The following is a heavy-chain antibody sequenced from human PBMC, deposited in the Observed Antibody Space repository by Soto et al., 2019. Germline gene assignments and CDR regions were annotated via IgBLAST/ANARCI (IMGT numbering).Heavy chain of an antibody. Sequence: QVHLVESGGGVVQAGRSLRLSCSASGFAFNIYGVHWVRQAPGKGLEWVAVISHDGSRKYYADSVKGRFTISRDNSKNTLYMQMNRLRVDDTAVYYCVKDYGIAVAGAEIEFDVWGQGTLVSVSS. D-gene: IGHD6-19*01. CDR2: ISHDGSRK. CDR3: VKDYGIAVAGAEIEFDV. V-gene: IGHV3-30*18. CDR1: GFAFNIYG. J-gene: IGHJ4*02.